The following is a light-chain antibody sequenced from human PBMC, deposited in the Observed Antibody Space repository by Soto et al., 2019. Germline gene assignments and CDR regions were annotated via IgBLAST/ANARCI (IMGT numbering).Light chain of an antibody. CDR2: EVS. J-gene: IGLJ3*02. V-gene: IGLV2-8*01. CDR1: SSDVGAYKY. Sequence: QSALTQPASVSGSPGQSITISCTGTSSDVGAYKYVSWYQQHPGKAPKLMIYEVSKRPSGVPDRFSGSKSGNTASLTVSGLQAEDEADYYCSSYAGSNNWVFGGGTKLTVL. CDR3: SSYAGSNNWV.